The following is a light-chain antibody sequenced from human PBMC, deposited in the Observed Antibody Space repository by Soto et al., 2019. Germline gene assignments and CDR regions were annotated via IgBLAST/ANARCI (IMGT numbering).Light chain of an antibody. V-gene: IGKV3-20*01. Sequence: EIVLTQSPGTLSLSPGERATLSCRASQSVSSSYLAWYQQKPGQAPRLLIYGASTRATGIPDRFSCSGSQRDFTLTISRLEPEDSAIYYCQQFGSSPITFGQGTDWRL. CDR3: QQFGSSPIT. J-gene: IGKJ5*01. CDR2: GAS. CDR1: QSVSSSY.